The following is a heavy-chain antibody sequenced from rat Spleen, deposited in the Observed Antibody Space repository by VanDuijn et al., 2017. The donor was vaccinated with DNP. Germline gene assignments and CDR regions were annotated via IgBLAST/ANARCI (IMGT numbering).Heavy chain of an antibody. D-gene: IGHD1-4*01. Sequence: QVQLQQSGAELAKPGSSVKISCKASGYTFTTYYITWIKQTTGQGLEYIGYINAGSGGTNYNEKFKGKATLTVDKSSSTAFMQLSSLTPADSAVYYCARRRLPYWYFDFWGPGTMVTVSS. J-gene: IGHJ1*01. V-gene: IGHV1-43*01. CDR1: GYTFTTYY. CDR3: ARRRLPYWYFDF. CDR2: INAGSGGT.